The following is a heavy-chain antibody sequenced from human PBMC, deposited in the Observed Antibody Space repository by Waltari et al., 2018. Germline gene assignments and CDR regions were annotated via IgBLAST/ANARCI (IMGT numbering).Heavy chain of an antibody. D-gene: IGHD3-22*01. CDR3: ARTPMIEVGDAFDI. CDR1: GGSFIDYY. CDR2: IIHTGST. V-gene: IGHV4-34*12. Sequence: VQLQQWGAGLLKPSETLSLTCAVFGGSFIDYYWTWLRQPPGKGLEWIGEIIHTGSTNYNPSLKSRVTISVDTSKNQFSLKLSSVTAADTAVYYCARTPMIEVGDAFDIWGQGTMVTVSS. J-gene: IGHJ3*02.